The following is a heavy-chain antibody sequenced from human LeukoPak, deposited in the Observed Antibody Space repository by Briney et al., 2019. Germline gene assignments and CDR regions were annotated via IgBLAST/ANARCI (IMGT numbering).Heavy chain of an antibody. CDR1: GFTFSNYA. J-gene: IGHJ4*02. V-gene: IGHV3-23*01. D-gene: IGHD2/OR15-2a*01. CDR2: ISGRP. Sequence: GGSLRLSCAASGFTFSNYAMSWVRQAPGKGLEWVSAISGRPSYADSVKGRFTISRDNSNNTLYLQVNSLRAEDTAVYYCAKALDYWYFDYWGQGTLVTVSS. CDR3: AKALDYWYFDY.